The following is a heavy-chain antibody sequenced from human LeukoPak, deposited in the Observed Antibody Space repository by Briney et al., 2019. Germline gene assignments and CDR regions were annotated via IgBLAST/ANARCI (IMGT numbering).Heavy chain of an antibody. D-gene: IGHD3-16*01. J-gene: IGHJ4*02. CDR2: ISYDGSNN. Sequence: PGRSLRLSCAASGFTFSSYGMHWVRQAPGKGLEWVAVISYDGSNNYYADSVKGRFTISRDNSKNTLYLQMNSLRAEDTAVYYCAKGLMMDWGQGTLVTVSS. CDR1: GFTFSSYG. V-gene: IGHV3-30*18. CDR3: AKGLMMD.